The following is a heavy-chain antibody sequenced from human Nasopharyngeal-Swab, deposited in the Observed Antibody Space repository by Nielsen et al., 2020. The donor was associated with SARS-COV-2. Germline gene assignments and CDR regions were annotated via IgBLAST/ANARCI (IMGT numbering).Heavy chain of an antibody. CDR1: GGSISSGGYY. J-gene: IGHJ3*02. Sequence: SETLSLTCTVSGGSISSGGYYWSWIRQHPGKGLEWIGYIYYSGSTYYNPSLKSRVTISVDTSKNQFSLKLSSVTAADTAVYYCARDWNFYSSSWYPNHAFDIWGQGTTVTVSS. CDR3: ARDWNFYSSSWYPNHAFDI. D-gene: IGHD6-13*01. V-gene: IGHV4-31*03. CDR2: IYYSGST.